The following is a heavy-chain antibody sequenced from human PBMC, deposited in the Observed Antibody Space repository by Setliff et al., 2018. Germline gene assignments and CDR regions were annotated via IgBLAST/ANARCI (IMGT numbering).Heavy chain of an antibody. V-gene: IGHV3-64D*09. D-gene: IGHD2-21*02. Sequence: GGSLRLSCSASGFTFSRYAMHWVRQAPGKGLESVSAISSTGIPIYYADSVKARFSISRDDAKNTQYLQMTSLRGDDTAVYYCVKDPSVYGADSGSIWGQGTMVTVSS. CDR2: ISSTGIPI. CDR1: GFTFSRYA. CDR3: VKDPSVYGADSGSI. J-gene: IGHJ3*02.